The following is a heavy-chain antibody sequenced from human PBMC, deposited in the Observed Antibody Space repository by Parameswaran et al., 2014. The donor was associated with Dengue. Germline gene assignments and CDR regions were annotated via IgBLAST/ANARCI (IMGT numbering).Heavy chain of an antibody. CDR3: ASHYYDSSGYYP. Sequence: RWIRQPPGKGLEWIGYIYYSGSTYYNPSLKSRVTISVDTSKNQFSLKLSSVTAADTAVYYCASHYYDSSGYYPWGQGTLVTVSS. J-gene: IGHJ5*02. CDR2: IYYSGST. V-gene: IGHV4-30-4*01. D-gene: IGHD3-22*01.